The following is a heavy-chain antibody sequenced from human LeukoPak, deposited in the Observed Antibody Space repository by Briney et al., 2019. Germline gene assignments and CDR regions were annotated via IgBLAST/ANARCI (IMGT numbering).Heavy chain of an antibody. V-gene: IGHV4-59*01. CDR1: GGSIRSYY. CDR2: IYYSGST. D-gene: IGHD1-1*01. Sequence: SETLSLTCTVSGGSIRSYYWSRIRQPPGKGLEWIGYIYYSGSTNYKPSLKSRVTISVDTSKNQFSLKLTSVTAADTAVYYCARDRGTWNDDGFDYWGQGTLVTVSS. CDR3: ARDRGTWNDDGFDY. J-gene: IGHJ4*02.